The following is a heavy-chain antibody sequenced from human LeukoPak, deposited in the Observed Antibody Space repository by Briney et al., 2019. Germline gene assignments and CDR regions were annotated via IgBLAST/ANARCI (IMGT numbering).Heavy chain of an antibody. CDR3: ARDCSGGRCYGAFDI. CDR1: GGTFGRYA. Sequence: SVKVSCKASGGTFGRYAITWVRQAPAQRLEWMGRVSPIYGTSDYAQRFQGRVTISADESTSTAFLEVRSLRSEDTAVYYCARDCSGGRCYGAFDIWGQGTLVIVSS. J-gene: IGHJ3*02. D-gene: IGHD2-15*01. CDR2: VSPIYGTS. V-gene: IGHV1-69*13.